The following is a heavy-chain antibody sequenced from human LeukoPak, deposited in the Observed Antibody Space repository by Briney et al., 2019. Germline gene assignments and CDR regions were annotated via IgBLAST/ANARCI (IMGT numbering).Heavy chain of an antibody. Sequence: SETLSLTCTVSGGSISSYYWSWIRQPAGKGLEWIGRIYTSGTTHYNPSLKSRVTMSVDTSKNQFSLKLSSVTAADTAVYYCARLSTVTTSFDYWGQGTLDTVSS. V-gene: IGHV4-4*07. CDR1: GGSISSYY. D-gene: IGHD4-17*01. CDR2: IYTSGTT. J-gene: IGHJ4*02. CDR3: ARLSTVTTSFDY.